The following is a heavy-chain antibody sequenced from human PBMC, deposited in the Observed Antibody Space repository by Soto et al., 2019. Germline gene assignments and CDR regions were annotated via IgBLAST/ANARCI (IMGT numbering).Heavy chain of an antibody. CDR3: ARDVQPPPPQLTTLLVYYYYGMDV. J-gene: IGHJ6*04. CDR2: ISSSSYI. V-gene: IGHV3-21*01. D-gene: IGHD2-8*02. Sequence: GGAQRLFCAASGFTFSSYSMNWVRQAPGKGLEWVSSISSSSYIYYADSVKGRFTISRDNAKNSLYLQMNSLRAEDTAVYYCARDVQPPPPQLTTLLVYYYYGMDVWVYVTTVTVSS. CDR1: GFTFSSYS.